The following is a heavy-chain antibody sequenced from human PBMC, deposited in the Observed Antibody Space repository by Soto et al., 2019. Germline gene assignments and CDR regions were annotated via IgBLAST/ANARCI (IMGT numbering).Heavy chain of an antibody. J-gene: IGHJ4*02. Sequence: SVKVSCKASGGTFSSYTISWVRQAPGQGLEWMGRIIPILGIANYAQKFQGRVTITADKSTSTAYMELSSLRSEDTAVYYCARVSGYCSGGSCYPYYFDYWGQGTLVTVSS. V-gene: IGHV1-69*02. CDR3: ARVSGYCSGGSCYPYYFDY. CDR1: GGTFSSYT. CDR2: IIPILGIA. D-gene: IGHD2-15*01.